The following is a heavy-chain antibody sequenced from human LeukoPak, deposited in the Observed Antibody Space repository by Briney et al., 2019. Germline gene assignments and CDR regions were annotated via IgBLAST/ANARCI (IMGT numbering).Heavy chain of an antibody. CDR1: GGSISSGDYY. Sequence: SQTLSLTCTVSGGSISSGDYYWSWIRQPPGKGLEWIGYIYYSGSTYYSPSLKSRVTISVDTSKNQFSLKLSSVTAADTAVYYCARVSGSNMLGAFDIWGQGTMVTVSS. CDR2: IYYSGST. D-gene: IGHD3-16*01. CDR3: ARVSGSNMLGAFDI. J-gene: IGHJ3*02. V-gene: IGHV4-30-4*01.